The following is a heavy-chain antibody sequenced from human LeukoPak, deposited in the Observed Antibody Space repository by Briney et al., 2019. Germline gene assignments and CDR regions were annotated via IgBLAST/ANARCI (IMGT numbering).Heavy chain of an antibody. Sequence: PGGSLRLSCAASGFMFSNYGMHWVRQAPGKGLEWVAVIWYDGSNEYYADSVKGRFTISRDNSKNTLYLQMNSLRAEDTAVYYCARESNSPDYYGSGNDAFDIWGQGTMVTVSS. CDR3: ARESNSPDYYGSGNDAFDI. V-gene: IGHV3-33*01. CDR2: IWYDGSNE. D-gene: IGHD3-10*01. CDR1: GFMFSNYG. J-gene: IGHJ3*02.